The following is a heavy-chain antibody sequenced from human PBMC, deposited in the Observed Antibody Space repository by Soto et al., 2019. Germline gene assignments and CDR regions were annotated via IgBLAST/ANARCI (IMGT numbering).Heavy chain of an antibody. CDR1: GGSISSGGYY. D-gene: IGHD6-6*01. Sequence: QVQLQESGPGLVKPSQTLSLTCTVSGGSISSGGYYWSWIRQHPGKGLEWIGYIYYSGSTYYNPSLKSRVTISVDTSKNQFSLKLSSVTAADTAVYYCARDHPGELVPPSDYYYYMDVWGKGTTVTVSS. J-gene: IGHJ6*03. CDR3: ARDHPGELVPPSDYYYYMDV. V-gene: IGHV4-31*03. CDR2: IYYSGST.